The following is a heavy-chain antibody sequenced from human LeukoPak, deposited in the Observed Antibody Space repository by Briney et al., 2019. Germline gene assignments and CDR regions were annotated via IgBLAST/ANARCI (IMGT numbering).Heavy chain of an antibody. CDR3: ARDVSGYCSSTSCYTVFDY. CDR1: GGSFSGYY. Sequence: SETLSLTCAVYGGSFSGYYRGWIRQPPGKGLEWIGEINNSGSTSYNPSLKSRVTISVDTSKNQFSLKLSSVTAADTAVYYCARDVSGYCSSTSCYTVFDYWGQGTLVTVSS. V-gene: IGHV4-34*01. J-gene: IGHJ4*02. D-gene: IGHD2-2*02. CDR2: INNSGST.